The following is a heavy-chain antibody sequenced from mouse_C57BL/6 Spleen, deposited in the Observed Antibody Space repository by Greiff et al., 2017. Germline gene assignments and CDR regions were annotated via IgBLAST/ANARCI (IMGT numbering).Heavy chain of an antibody. CDR3: ARGPYYGNDPAWFDY. CDR2: ISSGSSTI. J-gene: IGHJ3*01. CDR1: GFTFSDYG. Sequence: EVKLMESGGGLVKPGGSLKLSCAASGFTFSDYGMHWVRQAPEKGLEWVAYISSGSSTIYYADTVKGRFTISRDNAKNTLFLQMTSLRSEDTTMYYCARGPYYGNDPAWFDYWGQGTLVTVSA. D-gene: IGHD2-9*01. V-gene: IGHV5-17*01.